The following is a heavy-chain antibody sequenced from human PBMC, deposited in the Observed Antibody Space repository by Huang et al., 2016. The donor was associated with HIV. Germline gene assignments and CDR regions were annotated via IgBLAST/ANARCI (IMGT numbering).Heavy chain of an antibody. CDR2: IRGSGSST. CDR1: IFSFSTSA. J-gene: IGHJ4*02. D-gene: IGHD3-3*01. Sequence: EVQLLASGGGLVQPGGSLRLSCAASIFSFSTSAMSWVRQAPGKGLEWVSGIRGSGSSTYYADSVKGKFTISRDNSRNTLYLQMKSLRVEDTAIYYCAKGSERSLTGPKYQYYFDYWGQGTLVTVSS. V-gene: IGHV3-23*01. CDR3: AKGSERSLTGPKYQYYFDY.